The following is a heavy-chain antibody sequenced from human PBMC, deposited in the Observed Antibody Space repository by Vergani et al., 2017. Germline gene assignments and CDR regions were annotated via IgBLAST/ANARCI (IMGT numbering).Heavy chain of an antibody. CDR3: ARDGLGSYYNYYHYDLDV. V-gene: IGHV1-69*12. Sequence: QVQLVQSGAEVKKPGSSVKVSCKASGGTFSSYAISWVRQAPGQGLEWMGGIIPIFGTPTYAQNSQGRVTISADESTNTVYLELSSLTSVDTAIYYCARDGLGSYYNYYHYDLDVWGQGTTVTVSS. J-gene: IGHJ6*02. D-gene: IGHD3-10*01. CDR2: IIPIFGTP. CDR1: GGTFSSYA.